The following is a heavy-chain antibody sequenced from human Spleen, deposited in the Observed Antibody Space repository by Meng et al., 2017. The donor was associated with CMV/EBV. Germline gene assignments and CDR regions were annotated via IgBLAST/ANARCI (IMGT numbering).Heavy chain of an antibody. CDR1: ISSSSDY. V-gene: IGHV4-39*07. Sequence: ISSSSDYWGWIRQPPGKGLEWIGSIYYSGSTYYNPSLKSRVTISVDTSKNQFSLKLSSVTAADTAVYYCARVAVVVPAAIPTGFDPWGQGTLVTVSS. J-gene: IGHJ5*02. CDR3: ARVAVVVPAAIPTGFDP. D-gene: IGHD2-2*01. CDR2: IYYSGST.